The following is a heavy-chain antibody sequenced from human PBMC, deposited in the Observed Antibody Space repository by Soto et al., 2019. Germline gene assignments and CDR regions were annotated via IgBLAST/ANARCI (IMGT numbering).Heavy chain of an antibody. CDR3: ARLGVMVRGSSNWFDP. Sequence: PSETLSLTCTVSDDSISNYYWSWIRQPPGKGLEWIGSIYYIGSTNYNPSLKSRVTISVDTSQNELSLKLTSVTAADTAVYYCARLGVMVRGSSNWFDPRGQGTLVTVSS. J-gene: IGHJ5*02. D-gene: IGHD3-10*01. CDR2: IYYIGST. CDR1: DDSISNYY. V-gene: IGHV4-59*01.